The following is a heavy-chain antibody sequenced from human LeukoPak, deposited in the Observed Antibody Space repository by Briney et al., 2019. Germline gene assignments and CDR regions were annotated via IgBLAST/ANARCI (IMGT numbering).Heavy chain of an antibody. Sequence: PGGSLRLSCAASGFTFSSYGMHWVRQAPGKGLEWVAFIRYDGSNKYYADSVKGRFTMSRDNSKNTLYLQMNSLRAEDTAMYFCAKDKDPWKSTSISDFDYWGQGTLVTVSS. D-gene: IGHD1-1*01. V-gene: IGHV3-30*02. CDR3: AKDKDPWKSTSISDFDY. J-gene: IGHJ4*02. CDR1: GFTFSSYG. CDR2: IRYDGSNK.